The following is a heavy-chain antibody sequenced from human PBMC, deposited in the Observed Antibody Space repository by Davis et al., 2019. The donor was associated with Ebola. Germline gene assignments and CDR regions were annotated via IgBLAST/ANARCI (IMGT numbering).Heavy chain of an antibody. CDR3: ARDQFQDYSNYAQVRFDP. V-gene: IGHV1-18*01. J-gene: IGHJ5*02. Sequence: AASVKVSCKASGYTFTRYGITWVRQAPGQGLEWMAWISAYNGKTNYAQKFQGRVTMTTDTSTSTAYMELRSLRSDDTAVYYRARDQFQDYSNYAQVRFDPWGQGTLVTVS. CDR1: GYTFTRYG. D-gene: IGHD4-11*01. CDR2: ISAYNGKT.